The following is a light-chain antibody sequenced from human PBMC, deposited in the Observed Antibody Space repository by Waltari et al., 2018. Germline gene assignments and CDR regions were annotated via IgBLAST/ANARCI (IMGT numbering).Light chain of an antibody. CDR3: MQSLQTPFT. CDR2: LGS. CDR1: HSLLDSDGFTH. J-gene: IGKJ2*01. Sequence: DLMMTQNQLSLPVAPAAPASIPCRSSHSLLDSDGFTHLHWVLQKPGQSPQLLVSLGSNRASGVPDRFSGSGSGTDFTLKLSRVEAEDVGLDYCMQSLQTPFTFGQGTKVEIK. V-gene: IGKV2-28*01.